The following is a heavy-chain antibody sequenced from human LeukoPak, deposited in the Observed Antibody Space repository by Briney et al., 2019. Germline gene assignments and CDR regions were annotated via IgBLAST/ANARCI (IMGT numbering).Heavy chain of an antibody. CDR2: IYTSGST. CDR3: ARTSPMAPKTNWVYYYMDV. Sequence: SETLSLTCTVSGGSISSYYWSWIRQPAGKGLEWIGRIYTSGSTNYNPSLKSRVTISVDTSKNQFSLKLSSVTAADTAVYYCARTSPMAPKTNWVYYYMDVWGKGTTVTISS. V-gene: IGHV4-4*07. CDR1: GGSISSYY. J-gene: IGHJ6*03. D-gene: IGHD5-12*01.